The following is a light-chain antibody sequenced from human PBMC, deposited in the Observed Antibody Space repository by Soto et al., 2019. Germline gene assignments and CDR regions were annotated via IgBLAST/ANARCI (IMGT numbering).Light chain of an antibody. J-gene: IGLJ1*01. Sequence: QSALTQPPSVSGAPGQRVTISCTGSSSNVGAGHDVYWYQQLPGKAPKLIIYGETNRPSGVPDRISGSRSGTSASLAITCGQDDEEADYYYRSYDSSMSGCVFGTGTKVTVL. CDR1: SSNVGAGHD. V-gene: IGLV1-40*01. CDR3: RSYDSSMSGCV. CDR2: GET.